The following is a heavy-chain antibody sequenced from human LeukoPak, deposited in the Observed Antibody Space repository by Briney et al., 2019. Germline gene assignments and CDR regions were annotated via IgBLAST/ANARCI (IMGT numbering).Heavy chain of an antibody. CDR3: ARGKRITIFGEVIPAPFYYYYMDV. CDR1: GASINSGSYY. Sequence: PSETLSLTCTVSGASINSGSYYWNWIRLHPGEGLEWIGYISYIRNTYYNPSLKSRVTVSIDTSKSQFSLKLSSVTAADTAVYYCARGKRITIFGEVIPAPFYYYYMDVWGKGTTVTVSS. D-gene: IGHD3-3*01. CDR2: ISYIRNT. J-gene: IGHJ6*03. V-gene: IGHV4-31*03.